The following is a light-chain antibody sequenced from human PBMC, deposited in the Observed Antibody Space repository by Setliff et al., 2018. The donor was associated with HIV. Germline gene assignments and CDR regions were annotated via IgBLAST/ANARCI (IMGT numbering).Light chain of an antibody. V-gene: IGLV2-23*01. CDR1: SSDVGIYNL. CDR2: EGY. CDR3: SSYAGSYTL. Sequence: QSVLAQPASVSGSPGQSITISCTGTSSDVGIYNLVSWYQQYPGKVPKLMIYEGYKRPSGVSNRFSGSKSGNTASLTISGLQAEDEADYYCSSYAGSYTLFGGGTKVTVL. J-gene: IGLJ3*02.